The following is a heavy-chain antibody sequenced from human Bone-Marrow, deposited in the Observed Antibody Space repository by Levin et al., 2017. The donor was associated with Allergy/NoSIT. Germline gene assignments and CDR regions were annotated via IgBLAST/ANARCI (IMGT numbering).Heavy chain of an antibody. V-gene: IGHV3-23*01. CDR3: AKDNQSGLVPYSGGKLDS. CDR1: GFTFSTCA. Sequence: GGSLRLSCAASGFTFSTCAMIWVRQAPGKGLEWVLGISASGGGTYFPDSVKGRFTISRDNLRNPVYLQMNSLRVEDTAVYYCAKDNQSGLVPYSGGKLDSWGQGTLVTVSS. CDR2: ISASGGGT. D-gene: IGHD3-10*01. J-gene: IGHJ5*01.